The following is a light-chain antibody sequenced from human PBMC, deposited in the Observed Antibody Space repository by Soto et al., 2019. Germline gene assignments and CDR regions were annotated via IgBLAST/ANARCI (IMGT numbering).Light chain of an antibody. CDR3: QQYYSYPIT. CDR1: QDIAGC. V-gene: IGKV1-12*01. CDR2: GAS. J-gene: IGKJ5*01. Sequence: DVHVSQSPSTVSASVGDRFTITCRASQDIAGCLAWYQHKPGRAPKLLMHGASRLQSGVPARFRGSGSGTDFTLTINCLQPEDFETYYCQQYYSYPITFGQGTRLEI.